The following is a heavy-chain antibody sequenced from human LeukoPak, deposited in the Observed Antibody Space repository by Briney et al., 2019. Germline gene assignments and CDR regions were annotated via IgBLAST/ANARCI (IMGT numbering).Heavy chain of an antibody. J-gene: IGHJ4*02. CDR2: ISYDGSNK. D-gene: IGHD2-2*01. CDR3: ANRGKYCSSTSCLGSAQVDY. CDR1: GFTFSSHA. Sequence: PGGSLRLSCGASGFTFSSHAMHWVRQTPGKGLEWVAVISYDGSNKYYPDSVKGRFTISRDNSKNTLYLQMNSLRSDDTAVYYCANRGKYCSSTSCLGSAQVDYWGQGTLVTVSS. V-gene: IGHV3-30*18.